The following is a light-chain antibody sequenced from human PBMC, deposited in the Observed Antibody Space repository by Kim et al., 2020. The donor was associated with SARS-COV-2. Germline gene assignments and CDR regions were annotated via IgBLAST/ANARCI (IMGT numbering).Light chain of an antibody. CDR3: QSYDDNIWV. V-gene: IGLV6-57*01. J-gene: IGLJ3*02. Sequence: NFMLTQSHSVSESPGKTVIISCTRSSGSIVSDFVQWFQQRPGSSPTTVIYEDHKRPSGLPDRFSGSVDSSSNSASLTISGLRTEDEADYYCQSYDDNIWVFGGGTQLTVL. CDR2: EDH. CDR1: SGSIVSDF.